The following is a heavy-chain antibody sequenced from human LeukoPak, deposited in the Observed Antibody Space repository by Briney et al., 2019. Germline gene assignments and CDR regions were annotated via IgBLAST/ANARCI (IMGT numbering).Heavy chain of an antibody. CDR3: ARRVVTAFDI. V-gene: IGHV2-5*01. CDR1: GGSISSYYW. D-gene: IGHD2-21*02. J-gene: IGHJ3*02. Sequence: TLSLTCTVSGGSISSYYWSWIRQPPGKALEWLALIYWNDDKRYSPSLKSGLTITKDTSKNQVVLTMTNMDPVDTATYYCARRVVTAFDIWGQGTMVTVSS. CDR2: IYWNDDK.